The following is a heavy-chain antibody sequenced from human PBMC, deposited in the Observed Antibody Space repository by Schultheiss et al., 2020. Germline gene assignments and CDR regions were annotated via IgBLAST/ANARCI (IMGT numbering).Heavy chain of an antibody. J-gene: IGHJ4*02. Sequence: GGSLRLSCAASGFTFSTSWMHWVCQAPGKGLEWVSGISWNSGSIGYADSVKGRFTISRDNAKNSLYLQMNSLRAEDTAVYYCARENGDYGGGSIDYWGQGTLVTVAS. D-gene: IGHD4-23*01. CDR1: GFTFSTSW. CDR3: ARENGDYGGGSIDY. CDR2: ISWNSGSI. V-gene: IGHV3-20*04.